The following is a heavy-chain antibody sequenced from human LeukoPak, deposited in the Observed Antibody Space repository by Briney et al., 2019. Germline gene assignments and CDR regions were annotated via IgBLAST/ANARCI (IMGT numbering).Heavy chain of an antibody. J-gene: IGHJ4*02. D-gene: IGHD2-21*02. Sequence: AGGSLRLSCAASGFTFSSYGMHWVRQAPGKGLEWVAVIWYDGSNKYYADSVKGRFTISRDNSKNTLYLQMNSLRAEDTAVYYCARGGPGSDPLDYWGQGTLVTVSS. CDR2: IWYDGSNK. CDR3: ARGGPGSDPLDY. V-gene: IGHV3-33*01. CDR1: GFTFSSYG.